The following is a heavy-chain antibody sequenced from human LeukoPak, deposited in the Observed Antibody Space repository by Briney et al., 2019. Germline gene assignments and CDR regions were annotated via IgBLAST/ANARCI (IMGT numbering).Heavy chain of an antibody. CDR1: GFTFSDNY. CDR2: ISKSGSAI. D-gene: IGHD5-18*01. Sequence: GGSLRLSCAASGFTFSDNYMTWIRQAPGKGLGWLSYISKSGSAIYYADSVKGRFTISRDNAKNSLYLQMNSLRAEDTAVYYCARGVSGYSYGSRFDYWGQGTLVTVSS. J-gene: IGHJ4*02. V-gene: IGHV3-11*01. CDR3: ARGVSGYSYGSRFDY.